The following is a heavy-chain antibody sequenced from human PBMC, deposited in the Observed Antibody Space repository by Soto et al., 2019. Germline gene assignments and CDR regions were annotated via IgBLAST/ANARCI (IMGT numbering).Heavy chain of an antibody. Sequence: SVKVSCKASGGTFSSYAISWVRQAPGQGLEWMGGIIPIFGTANYAQKFQGRVTITADESTSTAYMELSSLRSEDTAVYYCAREGTIRGYSGYDYFFDYWGQGTLVTVSS. CDR3: AREGTIRGYSGYDYFFDY. J-gene: IGHJ4*02. D-gene: IGHD5-12*01. CDR1: GGTFSSYA. V-gene: IGHV1-69*13. CDR2: IIPIFGTA.